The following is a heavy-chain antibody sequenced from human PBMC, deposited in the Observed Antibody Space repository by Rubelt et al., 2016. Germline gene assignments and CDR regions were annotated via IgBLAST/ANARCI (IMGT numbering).Heavy chain of an antibody. V-gene: IGHV3-9*01. J-gene: IGHJ4*02. CDR2: ITWNSNNI. CDR3: AKGPGGATLDS. CDR1: GFTFDDYA. D-gene: IGHD1-26*01. Sequence: EVQLVESGGGLVQPGGSLRLSCAASGFTFDDYAMYWVRQDPGKGLQWVSGITWNSNNIGYEDSVKGRFTISRDNAKNSMYLQMNSLRAEDTALYYCAKGPGGATLDSWGQGTLVTVSS.